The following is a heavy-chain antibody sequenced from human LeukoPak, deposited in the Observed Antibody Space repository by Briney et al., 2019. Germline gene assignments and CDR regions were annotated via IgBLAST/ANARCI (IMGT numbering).Heavy chain of an antibody. D-gene: IGHD6-19*01. CDR2: ISGSGGST. CDR3: AKGSSGPFY. CDR1: GFTFNNYG. Sequence: GGSLRLSCAASGFTFNNYGMSWVRQAPGEGLEWVSPISGSGGSTYYADSVKGRFTISRDNSKNTLYLQMNSLRAEDTAVYYCAKGSSGPFYWGQGRLVTVSS. V-gene: IGHV3-23*01. J-gene: IGHJ4*02.